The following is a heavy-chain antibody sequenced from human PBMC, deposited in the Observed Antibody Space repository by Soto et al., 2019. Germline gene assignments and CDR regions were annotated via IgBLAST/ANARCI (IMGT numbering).Heavy chain of an antibody. Sequence: QVQLVQSGAEVKKPGASVKVSCKASGYTFTSYYMHWVRQAPGQGLEWMGIINPSGGSTSYGQKFQGRVTMTRDTSTSTVYMELSSLRSEDTAVYYCARVYPSDTRYGYVGNNWFDPWGQGTLVTVSS. V-gene: IGHV1-46*03. CDR2: INPSGGST. CDR1: GYTFTSYY. CDR3: ARVYPSDTRYGYVGNNWFDP. D-gene: IGHD5-18*01. J-gene: IGHJ5*02.